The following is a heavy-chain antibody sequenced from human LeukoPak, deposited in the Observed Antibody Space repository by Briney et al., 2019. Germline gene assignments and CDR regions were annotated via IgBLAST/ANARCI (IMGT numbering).Heavy chain of an antibody. CDR2: ISSSSSYI. Sequence: GGSLRLSCAASGFTFSSYSMNWVRQAPGKGLEWVSSISSSSSYIYYADSVKGRFTISRDNAKNSLYLQMNSLRAEDTAVYYCAGDREIYGMDVWGQGTTVTVSS. CDR3: AGDREIYGMDV. J-gene: IGHJ6*02. V-gene: IGHV3-21*01. CDR1: GFTFSSYS. D-gene: IGHD3-10*01.